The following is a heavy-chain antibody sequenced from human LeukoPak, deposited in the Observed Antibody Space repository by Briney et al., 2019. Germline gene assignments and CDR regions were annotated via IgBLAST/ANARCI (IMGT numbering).Heavy chain of an antibody. CDR2: IDSSASTT. CDR3: ASAHGGSGYDRPFDY. Sequence: GGSLRPSCTASRFYFSTYDMNWVRQVPGKGLEWVSYIDSSASTTYYAGSVRGRFTISRDNAKNSLYLQMRSLRVEDTAFYYCASAHGGSGYDRPFDYWGQGTLVTVSS. D-gene: IGHD5-12*01. J-gene: IGHJ4*02. CDR1: RFYFSTYD. V-gene: IGHV3-48*03.